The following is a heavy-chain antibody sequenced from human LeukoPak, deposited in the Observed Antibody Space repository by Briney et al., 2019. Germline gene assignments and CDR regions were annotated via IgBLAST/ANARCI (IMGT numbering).Heavy chain of an antibody. V-gene: IGHV3-23*01. Sequence: GGSLRLPCAASGFTFSTYAMSWVRQAPGKGLEWVSLISSNGGSTHYADSVKGRLTISRDNSKNTLYLQMKSLRAEDTAVYYCTKDLYTVTGDYWGQGTLVTVSS. CDR2: ISSNGGST. J-gene: IGHJ4*02. CDR3: TKDLYTVTGDY. CDR1: GFTFSTYA. D-gene: IGHD4-11*01.